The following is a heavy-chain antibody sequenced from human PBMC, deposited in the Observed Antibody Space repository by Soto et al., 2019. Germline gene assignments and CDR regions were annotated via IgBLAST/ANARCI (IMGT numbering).Heavy chain of an antibody. Sequence: GGSLRLSCAASGFTFSSYSMNWVRQAPGKGLEWVSSISSSSSYIYYADSVKGRFTISRDNAKNSLYLQMNSLRAEDTAVYYCARSPAMTTVSLDYWGQGTLVTVSS. J-gene: IGHJ4*02. CDR2: ISSSSSYI. D-gene: IGHD4-17*01. CDR1: GFTFSSYS. CDR3: ARSPAMTTVSLDY. V-gene: IGHV3-21*01.